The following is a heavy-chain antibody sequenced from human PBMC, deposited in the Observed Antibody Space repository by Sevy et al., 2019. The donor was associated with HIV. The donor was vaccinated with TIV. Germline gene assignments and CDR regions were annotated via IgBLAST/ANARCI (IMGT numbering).Heavy chain of an antibody. J-gene: IGHJ6*02. V-gene: IGHV3-30*04. Sequence: GGSLRLSCAASGFTLSRYAMHWVRQAPGKGLEWVALISYEGRNKFYADSVKGRFTISKDNSENRLYLQMNSLRPEDEAVYYCARDLRGSDAGLVVFYYYGMDVWGQGTTVTVSS. CDR2: ISYEGRNK. CDR3: ARDLRGSDAGLVVFYYYGMDV. CDR1: GFTLSRYA. D-gene: IGHD3-10*01.